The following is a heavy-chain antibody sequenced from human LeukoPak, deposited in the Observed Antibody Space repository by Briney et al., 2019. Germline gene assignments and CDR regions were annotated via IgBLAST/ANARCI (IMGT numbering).Heavy chain of an antibody. V-gene: IGHV3-7*01. J-gene: IGHJ4*02. D-gene: IGHD5-12*01. CDR1: GFIFSTSW. Sequence: GGSLRLSCTASGFIFSTSWMTWVRQAPGKGLEWVVNINLDGSEKYYVDSVKGRFTISRDNAKNSLYLQMNSLRAEDTAVYYCARGITSGPRRYDVRNFDYWGQGTPVTVSS. CDR3: ARGITSGPRRYDVRNFDY. CDR2: INLDGSEK.